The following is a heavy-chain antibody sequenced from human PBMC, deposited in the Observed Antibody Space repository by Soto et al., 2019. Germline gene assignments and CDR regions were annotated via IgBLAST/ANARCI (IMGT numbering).Heavy chain of an antibody. J-gene: IGHJ4*02. Sequence: QITLNESGPSVVRPTETLTLTCRFSGFSLTTSGVGVGWIRQSPGKAPEWLALIHWEDDKRYSACLRSRLTITKDTSKNQVVLTVSDLDPTDTATYYCAHRVLRTVFGLVTTTAIYFDFWGQGAPVAVSS. CDR1: GFSLTTSGVG. D-gene: IGHD3-3*01. CDR2: IHWEDDK. CDR3: AHRVLRTVFGLVTTTAIYFDF. V-gene: IGHV2-5*02.